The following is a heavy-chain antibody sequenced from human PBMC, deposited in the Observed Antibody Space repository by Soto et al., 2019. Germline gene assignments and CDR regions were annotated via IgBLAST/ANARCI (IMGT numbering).Heavy chain of an antibody. CDR1: GFTFSSYG. J-gene: IGHJ4*02. Sequence: QVQLVESGGGVVQPGRSLRLSCAASGFTFSSYGMHWVRQAPGKGLEWVAVISYDGSNKYYADSVKGRFTISRDNSKNTLYLQMNSLRAEDTAVYSCANGPGKDYVKYWGQGTLVTVSS. CDR2: ISYDGSNK. V-gene: IGHV3-30*18. CDR3: ANGPGKDYVKY.